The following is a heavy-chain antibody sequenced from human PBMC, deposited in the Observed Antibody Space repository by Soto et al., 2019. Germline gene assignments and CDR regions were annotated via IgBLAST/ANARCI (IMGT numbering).Heavy chain of an antibody. CDR2: INAGNGNT. CDR1: GYTFTSYA. V-gene: IGHV1-3*01. J-gene: IGHJ3*02. D-gene: IGHD2-15*01. CDR3: ARSSCSGGSCYFRFDI. Sequence: ASVNVSCKASGYTFTSYAMHWVRQAPGQRLEWMGWINAGNGNTKYSQKFQGRVTITRDTSASTAYMGLSSLRSEDTAVYYCARSSCSGGSCYFRFDIWGQGTMVTVSS.